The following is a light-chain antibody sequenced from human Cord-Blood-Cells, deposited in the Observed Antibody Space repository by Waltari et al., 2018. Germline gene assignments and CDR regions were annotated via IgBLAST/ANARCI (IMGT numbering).Light chain of an antibody. Sequence: QSALTQPASVSGSPGQSITISCTGTSSDVGGYNYVSWYQQHPGKAPKLMIYDVSNRRSGVSNRCSGSKSGNTASLTISGLQAEDEADYYCSSYTSSSTLDVFGTGTKVTVL. V-gene: IGLV2-14*01. J-gene: IGLJ1*01. CDR3: SSYTSSSTLDV. CDR1: SSDVGGYNY. CDR2: DVS.